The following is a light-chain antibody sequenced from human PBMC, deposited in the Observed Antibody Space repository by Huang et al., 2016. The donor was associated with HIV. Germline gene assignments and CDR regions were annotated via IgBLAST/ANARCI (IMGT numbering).Light chain of an antibody. CDR1: ESILRN. J-gene: IGKJ2*01. CDR3: QQYNKWPPYT. CDR2: GAS. Sequence: VMTQSPATLSVSPGDRAPLSCRASESILRNLAWYQQRPGQPPRPLTYGASVRLPGIPDRFRGSGAGTAFSLTISSLQSEDFAVYYCQQYNKWPPYTYGQGTKLEIK. V-gene: IGKV3-15*01.